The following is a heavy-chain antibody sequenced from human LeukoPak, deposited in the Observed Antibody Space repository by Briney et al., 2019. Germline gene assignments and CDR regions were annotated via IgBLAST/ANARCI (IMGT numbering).Heavy chain of an antibody. J-gene: IGHJ4*02. CDR1: GFTFSNYW. CDR3: ARVSGYGDYDDY. CDR2: IKQDGSEK. V-gene: IGHV3-7*01. Sequence: GSLRLSCAASGFTFSNYWMSWVRQAPGKGLEWVANIKQDGSEKYYVDSVKGRFTISRDNAKNSLYLQMNSLRVEDTAVYYCARVSGYGDYDDYWGQGTLVTVSS. D-gene: IGHD6-25*01.